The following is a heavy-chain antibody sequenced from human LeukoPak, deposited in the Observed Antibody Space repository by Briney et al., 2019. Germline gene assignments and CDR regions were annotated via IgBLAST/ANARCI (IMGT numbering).Heavy chain of an antibody. CDR2: IYYSGST. Sequence: SETLSLTCTVSGGSISSSSYYWGWIRQPPGKGLEWIGSIYYSGSTYYNPSLKSRVTISVDTSKNQCSLKLSSVTAADTAVYYCASARMYYYDSSGYLFDYWGQGTLVTVSS. D-gene: IGHD3-22*01. J-gene: IGHJ4*02. CDR1: GGSISSSSYY. V-gene: IGHV4-39*07. CDR3: ASARMYYYDSSGYLFDY.